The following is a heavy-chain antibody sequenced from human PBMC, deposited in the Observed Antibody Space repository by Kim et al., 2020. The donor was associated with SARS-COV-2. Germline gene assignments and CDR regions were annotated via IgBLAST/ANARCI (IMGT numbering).Heavy chain of an antibody. J-gene: IGHJ4*02. CDR2: ISGSGGST. Sequence: GGSLRLSCAASGFTFSSDAMSWVRQAPGKGLEWVSAISGSGGSTYYADSVKGRFTISRDNSKNTLYLQMNSLRAEDTAVYYCATQGYCSSTSCYLRYFDYWGQGTLVTVSS. D-gene: IGHD2-2*01. CDR3: ATQGYCSSTSCYLRYFDY. CDR1: GFTFSSDA. V-gene: IGHV3-23*01.